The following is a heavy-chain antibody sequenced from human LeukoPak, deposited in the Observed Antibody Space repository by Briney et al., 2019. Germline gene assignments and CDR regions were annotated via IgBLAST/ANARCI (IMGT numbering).Heavy chain of an antibody. Sequence: PGRSLRLSCAASGFTFSSYSMNWVRQAPGKGLEWVSYISSSSSTIYYADSVKGRFTISRDNAKNSLYLQMNSLRAEDTAVYYCARDSVPLLLWFGELYYYLDYWGQGTLVTVSS. V-gene: IGHV3-48*01. CDR3: ARDSVPLLLWFGELYYYLDY. CDR2: ISSSSSTI. J-gene: IGHJ4*02. CDR1: GFTFSSYS. D-gene: IGHD3-10*01.